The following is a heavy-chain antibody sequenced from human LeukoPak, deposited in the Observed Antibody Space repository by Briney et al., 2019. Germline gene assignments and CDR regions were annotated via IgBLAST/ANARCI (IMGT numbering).Heavy chain of an antibody. CDR1: GYTFTSYD. J-gene: IGHJ5*02. V-gene: IGHV1-8*03. D-gene: IGHD2-2*01. CDR3: ARGLAVVVPAAIHWFDP. Sequence: ASVKVSCKASGYTFTSYDINWVRQATGQGLEWMGWMNPNSGNTGYAQKFQGRVAITRNTSISTAYMELSSLRSVDTAVYYCARGLAVVVPAAIHWFDPWGQGTLVTVSS. CDR2: MNPNSGNT.